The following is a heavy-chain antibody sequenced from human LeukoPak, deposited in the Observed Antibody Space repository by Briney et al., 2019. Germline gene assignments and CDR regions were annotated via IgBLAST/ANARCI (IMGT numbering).Heavy chain of an antibody. CDR1: GFSSSRYW. CDR2: IDSDGTST. J-gene: IGHJ4*02. Sequence: GGSLRLSCAASGFSSSRYWMHWVRQAPGKGLVWVSRIDSDGTSTGYADSVKGRFTISRDNARNTLSLQMNSLRAEDTAVYYCVRDRASHFDHWGQGALVTVSS. V-gene: IGHV3-74*01. D-gene: IGHD3-10*01. CDR3: VRDRASHFDH.